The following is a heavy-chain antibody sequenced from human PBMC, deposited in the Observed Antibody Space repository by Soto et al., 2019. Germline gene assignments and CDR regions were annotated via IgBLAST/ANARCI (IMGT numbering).Heavy chain of an antibody. CDR3: AREAPLYCGGDGGGWSPP. Sequence: QVQLVQSGAEVKKPGSSVKVSCKASGGTFSSYAISWVRQAPGQGLEWMGGIIPIFGTANYAQKFQGRVTITADEARGLPYMGGSSLRWGDPAVFSCAREAPLYCGGDGGGWSPPWAQGTLVTFS. V-gene: IGHV1-69*01. CDR1: GGTFSSYA. CDR2: IIPIFGTA. D-gene: IGHD2-21*02. J-gene: IGHJ5*02.